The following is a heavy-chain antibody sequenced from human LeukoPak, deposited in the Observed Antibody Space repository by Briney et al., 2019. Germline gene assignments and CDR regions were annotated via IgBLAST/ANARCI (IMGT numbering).Heavy chain of an antibody. J-gene: IGHJ4*02. CDR1: GGSISSSSYY. Sequence: PSETLSLTCTVSGGSISSSSYYWGWIRQPPGKGLEWIGSIYYSGSTNYNPSLKSRVTISVDTSKNQFSLKLSSVTAADTAVYYCARGAGSSAYFEYWGQGTLVTVSS. CDR3: ARGAGSSAYFEY. D-gene: IGHD3-10*01. CDR2: IYYSGST. V-gene: IGHV4-39*07.